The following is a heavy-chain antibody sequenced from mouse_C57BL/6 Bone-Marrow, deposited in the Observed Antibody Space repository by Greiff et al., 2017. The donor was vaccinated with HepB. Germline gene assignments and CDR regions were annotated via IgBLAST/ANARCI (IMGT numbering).Heavy chain of an antibody. Sequence: QVQLKESGAELVRPGASVTLSCKASGYTFTDYEMHWVKQTPVHGLEWIGAIDPETGGTAYNHKFKGKAILTADKSSSTAYMELRSLTSEDSAVYYCTREYDYDYDTAWFAYWGQGTLVTVSA. V-gene: IGHV1-15*01. CDR2: IDPETGGT. D-gene: IGHD2-4*01. CDR1: GYTFTDYE. J-gene: IGHJ3*01. CDR3: TREYDYDYDTAWFAY.